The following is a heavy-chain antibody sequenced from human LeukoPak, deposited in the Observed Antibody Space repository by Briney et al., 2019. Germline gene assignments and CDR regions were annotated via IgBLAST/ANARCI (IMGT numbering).Heavy chain of an antibody. Sequence: SETLSLTCAVSGGSISSDHWWSWVRQPPGKSLEWIGEIFHIGVTNYKPSLKSRVSMSVDKSRHQFSLNLRSMTAADTAVYFCARGGRSAFDVRGAGTKVIVSS. V-gene: IGHV4-4*02. CDR2: IFHIGVT. J-gene: IGHJ3*01. CDR1: GGSISSDHW. CDR3: ARGGRSAFDV.